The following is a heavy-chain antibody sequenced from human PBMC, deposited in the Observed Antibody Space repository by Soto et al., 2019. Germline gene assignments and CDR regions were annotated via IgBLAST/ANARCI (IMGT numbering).Heavy chain of an antibody. CDR1: GFTFSSYA. CDR2: ISGSGGST. Sequence: AGGSLRLSCAASGFTFSSYAMSWVRQAPGKGLEWVSAISGSGGSTYYADSVKGRFTISRDNSKNTLYLQMNSLRAEDTAVYYCAKVARSGNPPRSPAPQIDYWGQGTLVTVSS. J-gene: IGHJ4*02. CDR3: AKVARSGNPPRSPAPQIDY. V-gene: IGHV3-23*01. D-gene: IGHD3-10*01.